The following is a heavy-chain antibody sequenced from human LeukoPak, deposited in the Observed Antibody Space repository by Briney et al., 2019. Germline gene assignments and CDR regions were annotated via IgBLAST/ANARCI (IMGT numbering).Heavy chain of an antibody. CDR2: IYYSGST. CDR3: ARVRIVGATTRVWFDP. D-gene: IGHD1-26*01. J-gene: IGHJ5*02. CDR1: GGSISSYY. Sequence: SETLSLTCTVSGGSISSYYWSWIRQPSGKGLEWIGYIYYSGSTNYNPSLKSRVTISVDTSKNQFSLKLSSVTAADTAVYYCARVRIVGATTRVWFDPWGQGTLVTVSS. V-gene: IGHV4-59*01.